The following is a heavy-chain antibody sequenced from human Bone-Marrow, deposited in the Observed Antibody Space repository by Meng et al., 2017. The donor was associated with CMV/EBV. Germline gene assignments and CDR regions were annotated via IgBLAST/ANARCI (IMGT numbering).Heavy chain of an antibody. CDR2: INHSGST. Sequence: SETLSLTCAVYGGFFSGYYWSWIRQPPGKGLEWIGEINHSGSTNYNPSLKSRVTISVDTSKNQFSLKLSSVTAADTAVYYFARTNTYYYDSSGYSLYWFDPWGQGTLVTVSS. J-gene: IGHJ5*02. CDR1: GGFFSGYY. CDR3: ARTNTYYYDSSGYSLYWFDP. D-gene: IGHD3-22*01. V-gene: IGHV4-34*01.